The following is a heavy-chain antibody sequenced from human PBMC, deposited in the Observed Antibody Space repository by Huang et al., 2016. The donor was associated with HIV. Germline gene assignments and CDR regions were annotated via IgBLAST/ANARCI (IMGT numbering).Heavy chain of an antibody. CDR2: ISYDDGSTR. CDR3: ARDVLRGLGYFDV. CDR1: GFTFSNYP. V-gene: IGHV3-30-3*01. Sequence: QVQLVESGGGVVQPGGSLRLACAASGFTFSNYPMHWVRQAPGNGLEWVAVISYDDGSTRYFADAVKGRFTISRDNSKNTVYLQMSSLRADDTAVFYCARDVLRGLGYFDVWGRGTLVTVSS. D-gene: IGHD4-17*01. J-gene: IGHJ2*01.